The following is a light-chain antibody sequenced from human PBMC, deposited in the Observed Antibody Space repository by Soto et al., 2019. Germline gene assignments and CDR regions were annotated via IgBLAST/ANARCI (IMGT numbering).Light chain of an antibody. Sequence: DIQMTQSPSTLSASVGDRVTITCRASQSISTWLAWYQQKPGKAPKLLIYAASTLESGVPSTFSGSGSGAEFTLTISSLQPDDSATYYCQQYDSYPWTFGQGTKVDIK. V-gene: IGKV1-5*01. CDR2: AAS. CDR1: QSISTW. CDR3: QQYDSYPWT. J-gene: IGKJ1*01.